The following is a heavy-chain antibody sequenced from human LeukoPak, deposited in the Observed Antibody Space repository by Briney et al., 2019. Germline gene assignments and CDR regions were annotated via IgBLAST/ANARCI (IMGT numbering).Heavy chain of an antibody. Sequence: GGSLRLSCAASGFTFSDYYMSWIRQAPGKGLEWVSYISSSGSTIYYADSVKGRFTISRDNAKNSLYLQMNSLRAEDTAVYYCARDRSSAGYYDSSGPYDAFDIWGQGTMVTVSS. J-gene: IGHJ3*02. CDR2: ISSSGSTI. CDR3: ARDRSSAGYYDSSGPYDAFDI. V-gene: IGHV3-11*04. D-gene: IGHD3-22*01. CDR1: GFTFSDYY.